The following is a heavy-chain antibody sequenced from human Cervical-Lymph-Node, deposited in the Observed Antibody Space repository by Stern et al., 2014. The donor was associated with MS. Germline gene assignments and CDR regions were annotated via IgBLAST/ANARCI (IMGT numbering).Heavy chain of an antibody. CDR1: GFSLVTCGVR. J-gene: IGHJ4*02. Sequence: QITLKESGPALVKPTHTLTLTCTSSGFSLVTCGVRLSWLRHPQGNALDGLALPDLDDQTFYNTSLMPRLTTPQDTPNNHVVLTMTNVDPVDTATYYCARMMGSGYRHYFDYWGQGTPVTVS. D-gene: IGHD3-3*01. CDR3: ARMMGSGYRHYFDY. V-gene: IGHV2-70*04. CDR2: PDLDDQT.